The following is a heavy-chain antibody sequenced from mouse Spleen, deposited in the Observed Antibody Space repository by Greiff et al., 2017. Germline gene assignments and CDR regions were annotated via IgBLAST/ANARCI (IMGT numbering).Heavy chain of an antibody. CDR2: IYPGDGDT. CDR1: GYAFSSYW. J-gene: IGHJ3*01. V-gene: IGHV1-80*01. CDR3: ARWGYSNSEAWFAY. D-gene: IGHD2-5*01. Sequence: VQLQQSGAELVKPGASVKISCKASGYAFSSYWMNWVKQRPGKGLEWIGQIYPGDGDTNYNGKFKGKATLTADKSSSTAYMQLSSLTSEDSAVYFCARWGYSNSEAWFAYWGQGTLVTVSA.